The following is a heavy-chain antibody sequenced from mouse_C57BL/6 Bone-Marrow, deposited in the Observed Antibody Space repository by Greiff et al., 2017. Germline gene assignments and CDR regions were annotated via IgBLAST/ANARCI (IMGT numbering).Heavy chain of an antibody. D-gene: IGHD1-1*01. CDR2: IYPSDSET. CDR1: GYTFTSYW. CDR3: ARGFYYGSSYGFAY. Sequence: QVQLQQSGAELVRPGSSVKLSCKASGYTFTSYWMDWVKQRPGQGLEWIGNIYPSDSETHYNQKFKDKATLTVDKSSSTAYMQLSSLTSEDSAVYYCARGFYYGSSYGFAYWGQGTLVTVSA. J-gene: IGHJ3*01. V-gene: IGHV1-61*01.